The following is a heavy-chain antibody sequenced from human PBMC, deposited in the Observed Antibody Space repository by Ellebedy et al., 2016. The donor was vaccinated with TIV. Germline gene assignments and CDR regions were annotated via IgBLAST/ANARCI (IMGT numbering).Heavy chain of an antibody. V-gene: IGHV3-11*04. CDR3: ARDEISGV. CDR2: ISTSGNTI. J-gene: IGHJ4*02. D-gene: IGHD3-10*01. Sequence: GESLKISCVASGFKFNDYYMSWVRQAPGKGLEWVSYISTSGNTIYYPDSVKGRFTVSRDNTKNSLFLQMKSLRPEDTAVYYCARDEISGVWGLGTLVTVSS. CDR1: GFKFNDYY.